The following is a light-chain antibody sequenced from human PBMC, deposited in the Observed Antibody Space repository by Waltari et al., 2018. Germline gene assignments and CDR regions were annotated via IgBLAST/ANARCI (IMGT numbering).Light chain of an antibody. CDR3: QQSYSSLYT. J-gene: IGKJ2*01. V-gene: IGKV1-39*01. CDR1: QSISTY. CDR2: AAS. Sequence: DIQMTQSPSSLSASVGDIVTITCRASQSISTYLNWYQQKPGKAPKHLIYAASSLQSGVPSRFSGSGSGTDFTLTISSLQVEDFATYYCQQSYSSLYTFGQGTKLEIK.